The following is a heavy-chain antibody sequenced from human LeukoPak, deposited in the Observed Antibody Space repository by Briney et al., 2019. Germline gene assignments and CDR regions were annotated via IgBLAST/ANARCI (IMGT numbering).Heavy chain of an antibody. D-gene: IGHD2-15*01. CDR2: IKQDGSEK. CDR3: AREDQPRGTFDY. J-gene: IGHJ4*02. V-gene: IGHV3-7*05. Sequence: GGSLRLSCAASGFTFSNYWMSWVRQAPGKGLEWVANIKQDGSEKYYVDSVKGRFTISRDNAKNLLYLQMNSLRAEDTALYYCAREDQPRGTFDYWGQGILVTVSS. CDR1: GFTFSNYW.